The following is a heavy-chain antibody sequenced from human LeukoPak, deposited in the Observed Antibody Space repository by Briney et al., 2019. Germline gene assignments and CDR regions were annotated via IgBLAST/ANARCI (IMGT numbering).Heavy chain of an antibody. J-gene: IGHJ4*02. D-gene: IGHD6-13*01. V-gene: IGHV4-59*12. Sequence: PSETLSLTCTVSGGSISSYYWSWIRQPPGKGLEWIGYIYYSGSTNYNPSLKSRVTISVDTSKNQFSLQLNSVTPEDTAVYYCAREAAAGNGYFDYWGQGTLVTVSS. CDR2: IYYSGST. CDR1: GGSISSYY. CDR3: AREAAAGNGYFDY.